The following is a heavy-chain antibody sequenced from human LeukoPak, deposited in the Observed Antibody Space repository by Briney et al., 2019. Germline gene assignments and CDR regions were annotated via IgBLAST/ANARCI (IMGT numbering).Heavy chain of an antibody. D-gene: IGHD1-26*01. CDR1: GGSINDYY. CDR2: IYYTGKT. CDR3: ARQPGSFYEVGASDA. Sequence: SETLSLTCTVSGGSINDYYWSWFRQSPEKGLECLAYIYYTGKTNYNPSLESRLTVSVDTSKNQVFLKLRSVTAADTAVYYCARQPGSFYEVGASDAWGQGTLVTVSS. V-gene: IGHV4-59*08. J-gene: IGHJ5*02.